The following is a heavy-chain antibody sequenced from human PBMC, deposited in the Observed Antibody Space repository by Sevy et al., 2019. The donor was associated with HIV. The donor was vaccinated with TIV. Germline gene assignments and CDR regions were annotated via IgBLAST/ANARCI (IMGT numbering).Heavy chain of an antibody. CDR1: GFTFSHYV. D-gene: IGHD1-26*01. Sequence: GGSLRLSCAASGFTFSHYVMSWVRQAPGQGLEWVAVTSYDGSHKYYADSVKGRFIVSRDNSRNILSLEMSSLTRDDTAVYYCARGENDDEFFQYWGQGTLVTVSS. J-gene: IGHJ1*01. CDR3: ARGENDDEFFQY. V-gene: IGHV3-30*03. CDR2: TSYDGSHK.